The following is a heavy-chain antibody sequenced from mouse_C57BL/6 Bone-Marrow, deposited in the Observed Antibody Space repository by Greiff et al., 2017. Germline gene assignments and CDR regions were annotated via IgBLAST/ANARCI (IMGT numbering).Heavy chain of an antibody. CDR1: GFNIKDDY. Sequence: EVQLQQSGAELVRPGASVKLSCTASGFNIKDDYLLWVKQRPEQGLVWIGWIDPENGDTEYASKFQCKATITADTSSNTADLQLSSLTSEDTAVYYCTTGNYLAWFAYWGQGTLVTVSA. CDR2: IDPENGDT. CDR3: TTGNYLAWFAY. J-gene: IGHJ3*01. D-gene: IGHD5-5*01. V-gene: IGHV14-4*01.